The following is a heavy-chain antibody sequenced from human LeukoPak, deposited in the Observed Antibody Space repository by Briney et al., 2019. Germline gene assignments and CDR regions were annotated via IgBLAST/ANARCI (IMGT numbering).Heavy chain of an antibody. CDR1: GYFVSSAYY. Sequence: PSETLSLTCDVSGYFVSSAYYWGWIRQSPGKGLEWICNIYSTGSTYYNPSLQSRVTISVDASKNQFSLRLSSLTSADRAVYYCASRTTVTNALSFDFWGQGILVTVSS. CDR3: ASRTTVTNALSFDF. CDR2: IYSTGST. D-gene: IGHD4-11*01. J-gene: IGHJ4*02. V-gene: IGHV4-38-2*01.